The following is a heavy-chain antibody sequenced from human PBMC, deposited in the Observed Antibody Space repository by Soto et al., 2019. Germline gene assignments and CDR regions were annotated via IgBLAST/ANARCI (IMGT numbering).Heavy chain of an antibody. CDR1: GYSFTAYG. J-gene: IGHJ6*02. D-gene: IGHD3-3*01. CDR3: ARDAPPPELRILEGHNYYYNGMDV. CDR2: ISCYNGKT. Sequence: QVQVVQSGDEVKETGASVRVSCKTSGYSFTAYGISWVRQAPGQGLEWLGWISCYNGKTKYAQKVQGRVTMTTDTSTSIVYMEVRSLRTDETAIYYCARDAPPPELRILEGHNYYYNGMDVWGQGTTVTVSS. V-gene: IGHV1-18*01.